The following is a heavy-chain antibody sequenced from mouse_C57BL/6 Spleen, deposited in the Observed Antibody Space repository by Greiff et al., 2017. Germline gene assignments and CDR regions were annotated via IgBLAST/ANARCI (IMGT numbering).Heavy chain of an antibody. CDR3: ARSLYYYGSSYDWYFDV. D-gene: IGHD1-1*01. V-gene: IGHV1-55*01. CDR1: GYTFTSYW. J-gene: IGHJ1*03. Sequence: QVQLQQPGAELVKPGASVKMSCKASGYTFTSYWITWVKQRPGQGLEWIGDIYPGSGSTTYNEKFKSKATLTVDTSSSTAYMQLSSLASEDSAVYYCARSLYYYGSSYDWYFDVWGTGTTVTVSS. CDR2: IYPGSGST.